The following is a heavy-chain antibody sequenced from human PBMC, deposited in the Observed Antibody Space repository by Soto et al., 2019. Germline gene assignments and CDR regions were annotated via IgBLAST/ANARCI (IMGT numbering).Heavy chain of an antibody. Sequence: QVQLVESGGGVVQPGTSLRLSCAASGFTFKNYGMHWVRQAPGKGLEWVAIVYYDGSNQYYADSVKGRFTISRDNSKNTQYLQRNSLRVDDTAMYYCARDLSDYWGQGTMVTGSS. CDR2: VYYDGSNQ. CDR1: GFTFKNYG. CDR3: ARDLSDY. V-gene: IGHV3-33*01. J-gene: IGHJ4*02.